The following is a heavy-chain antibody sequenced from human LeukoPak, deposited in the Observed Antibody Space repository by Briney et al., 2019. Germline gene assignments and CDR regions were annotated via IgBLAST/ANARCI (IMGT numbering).Heavy chain of an antibody. CDR3: ARDRAGVAEN. CDR2: ITSNGGDT. Sequence: PGGSLRLSCAASGFTFSTYAMHWVRQAPGKGLEYVSSITSNGGDTYYASSVKGRFTISRDNSRNTLYLQVGSLRTEDMAVYYCARDRAGVAENWGQGTLVTVSS. CDR1: GFTFSTYA. J-gene: IGHJ4*02. D-gene: IGHD2-8*01. V-gene: IGHV3-64*01.